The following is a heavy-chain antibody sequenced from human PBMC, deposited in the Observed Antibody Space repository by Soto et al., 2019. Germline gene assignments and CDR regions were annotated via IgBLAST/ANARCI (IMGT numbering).Heavy chain of an antibody. Sequence: QVQLVESGGGVVQPGRSLRLSCAASGFTFSSYGMHWVRQAPGKGLEWVAVISYDGSNKYYADSVKGRFTISRDNSKNTRYLQMNSLRAEDTAVYYCAIDPELLWFGELLMGADGMDVWGQGTTVTVSS. J-gene: IGHJ6*02. CDR1: GFTFSSYG. V-gene: IGHV3-30*03. CDR3: AIDPELLWFGELLMGADGMDV. D-gene: IGHD3-10*01. CDR2: ISYDGSNK.